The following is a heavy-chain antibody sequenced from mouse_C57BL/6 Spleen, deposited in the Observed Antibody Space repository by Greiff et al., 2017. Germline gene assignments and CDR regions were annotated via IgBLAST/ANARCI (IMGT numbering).Heavy chain of an antibody. Sequence: VQLQQSGAELVKPGASVKMSCKASGYTFTSYWITWVKQRPGQGLEWIGDIYPGSGSTNYNEKFKSKATLTVDTSSSTAYMQLSSLTSEDSAVYYCARGEDALRGWFAYWGQGTLVTVSA. CDR1: GYTFTSYW. CDR3: ARGEDALRGWFAY. CDR2: IYPGSGST. J-gene: IGHJ3*01. V-gene: IGHV1-55*01.